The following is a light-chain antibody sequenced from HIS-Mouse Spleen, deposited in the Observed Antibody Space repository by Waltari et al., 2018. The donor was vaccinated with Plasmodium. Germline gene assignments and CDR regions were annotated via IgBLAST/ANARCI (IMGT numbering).Light chain of an antibody. CDR1: SSNIGNNY. Sequence: QSVLTQPPSVSAAPGQKVTISCSGSSSNIGNNYVSWYQQLPGTAPKLLIYDNNKLPSGIPDRFSGSKSGTSATLGITGLQTGDEADYYCGTWDSSLSAGVVLGGGTKLTVL. CDR2: DNN. V-gene: IGLV1-51*01. CDR3: GTWDSSLSAGVV. J-gene: IGLJ2*01.